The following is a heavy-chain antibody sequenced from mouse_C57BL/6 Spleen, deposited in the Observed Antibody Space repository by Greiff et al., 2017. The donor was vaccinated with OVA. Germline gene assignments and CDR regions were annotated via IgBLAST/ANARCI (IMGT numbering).Heavy chain of an antibody. CDR1: GYTFTSYW. Sequence: QVQLQQPGAELVMPGASVKLSCKASGYTFTSYWMHWVKQRPGQGLEWIGEIDPSDSYTNYNQKFKGKSTLTVDKSSSTAYMQLSSLTSEDSAVYYCARRDYGSSSEYFDYWGQGTTLTVSS. J-gene: IGHJ2*01. CDR2: IDPSDSYT. D-gene: IGHD1-1*01. V-gene: IGHV1-69*01. CDR3: ARRDYGSSSEYFDY.